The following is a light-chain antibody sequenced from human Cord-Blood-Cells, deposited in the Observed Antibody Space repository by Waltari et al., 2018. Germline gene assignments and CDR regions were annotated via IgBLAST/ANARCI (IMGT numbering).Light chain of an antibody. CDR1: QRSSSY. Sequence: DIKMTHSPSSLSPSVGARVYIPGRANQRSSSYLHWYQQKPGKAPKLLIYAASSLQSGVPSRFSGSGSGTEFTLTISSLQPEDFASYYCQQRYSTPSSFGQGTKLEIK. CDR3: QQRYSTPSS. CDR2: AAS. J-gene: IGKJ2*03. V-gene: IGKV1-39*01.